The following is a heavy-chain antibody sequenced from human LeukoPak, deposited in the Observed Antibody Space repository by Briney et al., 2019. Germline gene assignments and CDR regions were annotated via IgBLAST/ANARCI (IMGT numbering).Heavy chain of an antibody. Sequence: PGGSLRLSCAASGFTFSSYAMSWVRQAPGKGLEWVSAISGSGGSTYYADSVKGRFTISRDNSKNTLYLQMNSLRAEDTAVYYCAKRSTGIAVAGTCFFGFDPGGQGTLVTVSS. J-gene: IGHJ5*02. CDR1: GFTFSSYA. D-gene: IGHD6-19*01. V-gene: IGHV3-23*01. CDR2: ISGSGGST. CDR3: AKRSTGIAVAGTCFFGFDP.